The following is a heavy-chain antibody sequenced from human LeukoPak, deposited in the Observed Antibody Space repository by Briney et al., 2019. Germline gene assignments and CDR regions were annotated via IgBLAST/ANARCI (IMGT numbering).Heavy chain of an antibody. Sequence: GGSLRLSCAASGFTFDDYAMHWVRQAPGKGLEWVSLISGDGGSTYYADSVKGRFTISRDNSKNSLYLQMNSLGTEDTALYYCAKDITSSWYIASGAFDIWGQGTMVTVSS. CDR1: GFTFDDYA. J-gene: IGHJ3*02. V-gene: IGHV3-43*02. D-gene: IGHD6-13*01. CDR2: ISGDGGST. CDR3: AKDITSSWYIASGAFDI.